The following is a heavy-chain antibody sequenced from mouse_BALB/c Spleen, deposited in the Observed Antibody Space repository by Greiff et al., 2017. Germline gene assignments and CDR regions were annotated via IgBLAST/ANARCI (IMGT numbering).Heavy chain of an antibody. CDR3: ARGYERSFAY. CDR2: ISSGGST. J-gene: IGHJ3*01. Sequence: EVMLVESGGGLVKPGGSLKLSCAASGFTFSSYAMSWVRQTPEKRLEWVASISSGGSTYYPDSVKGRFTISRDNARNILYLQMSSLRSEDTAMYYCARGYERSFAYWGQGTLVTVSA. D-gene: IGHD2-12*01. V-gene: IGHV5-6-5*01. CDR1: GFTFSSYA.